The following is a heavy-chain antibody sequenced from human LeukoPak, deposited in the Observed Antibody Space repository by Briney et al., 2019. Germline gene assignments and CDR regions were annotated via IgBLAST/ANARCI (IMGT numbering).Heavy chain of an antibody. V-gene: IGHV1-18*01. CDR1: VSTFTSYG. D-gene: IGHD3-22*01. J-gene: IGHJ3*02. Sequence: ASVKVSLKPSVSTFTSYGISWVRQAPGQGLEWVGWISGYNGNTKYAQKLQGRVTMTTDTSTSTAYMETRRLGSDDTAVYYCARDSLQIYYDSSGYHLDAFDNWGQGTMVTVSS. CDR2: ISGYNGNT. CDR3: ARDSLQIYYDSSGYHLDAFDN.